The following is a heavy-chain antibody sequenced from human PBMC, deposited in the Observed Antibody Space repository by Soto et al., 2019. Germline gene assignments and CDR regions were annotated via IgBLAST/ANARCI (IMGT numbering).Heavy chain of an antibody. J-gene: IGHJ6*01. CDR2: ISSSSSYI. CDR1: GFTFSSYS. D-gene: IGHD3-10*01. Sequence: PGGSLRLSCAASGFTFSSYSMNWVRQAPGKGLEWVSFISSSSSYIYYADSLKGRFTISRDNAKNSLYLQMNSLRSEDTTVYYCATALSSGYYGSRDYYYCCRDV. CDR3: ATALSSGYYGSRDYYYCCRDV. V-gene: IGHV3-21*01.